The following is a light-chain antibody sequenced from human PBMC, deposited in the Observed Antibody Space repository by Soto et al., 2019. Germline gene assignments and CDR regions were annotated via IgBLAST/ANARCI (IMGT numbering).Light chain of an antibody. CDR2: EVS. V-gene: IGLV2-14*01. CDR1: SSDVGGYNY. CDR3: SAYTSSSTRV. Sequence: QSALTQPASVSGSPGQSITISCTGTSSDVGGYNYVSWYQQHPGKAPKLMIYEVSHRPSGVSNRCSGSKSGNTASLTISGLQAEDEADYYCSAYTSSSTRVFGGGTKVTVL. J-gene: IGLJ3*02.